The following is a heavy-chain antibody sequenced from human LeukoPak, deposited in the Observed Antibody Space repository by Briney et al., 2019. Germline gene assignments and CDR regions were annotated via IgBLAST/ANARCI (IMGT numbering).Heavy chain of an antibody. CDR2: ISRSSNYI. CDR3: ARDPIYYYDSPGYYYFDY. Sequence: KSGGSLRLSCAVSGFTFNSYSMNWVRQAPGKGLEWVSSISRSSNYIYYADSVKGRFTVSRDNAKNSLYLQMNSLRAEDTAVYYCARDPIYYYDSPGYYYFDYWGQGTLVTVSS. J-gene: IGHJ4*02. D-gene: IGHD3-22*01. V-gene: IGHV3-21*01. CDR1: GFTFNSYS.